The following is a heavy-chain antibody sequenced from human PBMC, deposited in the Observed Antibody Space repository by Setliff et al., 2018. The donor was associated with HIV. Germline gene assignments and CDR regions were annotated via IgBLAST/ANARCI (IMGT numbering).Heavy chain of an antibody. J-gene: IGHJ3*02. V-gene: IGHV1-46*01. D-gene: IGHD5-12*01. CDR3: VSAGAWQRNALDI. CDR1: GYSLTNHY. Sequence: GASVKVSCKPSGYSLTNHYMHWVRQAPGQGLEWMGVINPTGGSTRNTQKFQGRVAMTRDTSTSTVYMELSSLRSEDTAVYYCVSAGAWQRNALDIWGQGTMVTVSS. CDR2: INPTGGST.